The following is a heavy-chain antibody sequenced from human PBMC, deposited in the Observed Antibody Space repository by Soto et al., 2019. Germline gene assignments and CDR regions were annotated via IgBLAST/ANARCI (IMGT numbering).Heavy chain of an antibody. J-gene: IGHJ5*02. CDR1: GLTFSKYA. D-gene: IGHD2-2*01. V-gene: IGHV3-30*03. CDR3: VRALCGAPSCEGRAWFVP. CDR2: ILHDGDKK. Sequence: QMQLVESGGGVVQPGGSLRLSCAASGLTFSKYAMHWVRQAPGKGLEWVAVILHDGDKKRYADSVEGRFTISRDNSMDTLSLQMSGLRAEDSAVYYCVRALCGAPSCEGRAWFVPWGQGTLVTVSS.